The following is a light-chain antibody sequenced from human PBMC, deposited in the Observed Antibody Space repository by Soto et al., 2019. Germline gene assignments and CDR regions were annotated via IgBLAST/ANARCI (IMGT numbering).Light chain of an antibody. CDR2: GAS. V-gene: IGKV3-20*01. J-gene: IGKJ2*01. CDR1: QSVRSSY. Sequence: EIVLTQSPGTLSLSPGERATLSCRASQSVRSSYLAWYQQKPGQAPRLLIYGASSRATGIADRFSGSGSGTDFTLTISRLEPADFAVYYCQQYGSSPLYTFGQGTKLEIK. CDR3: QQYGSSPLYT.